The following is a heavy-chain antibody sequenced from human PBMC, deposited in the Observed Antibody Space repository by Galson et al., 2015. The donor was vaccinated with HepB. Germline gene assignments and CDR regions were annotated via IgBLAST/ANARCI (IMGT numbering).Heavy chain of an antibody. Sequence: QSGAEVKKPGESLRISCKGSGYSFTSYWISWVRQMPGKGLEWMGRIDPSDSYTNYSPSFQGHVTISADKSISTAYLQWSSLKASDTAMYYCARITMVRGVIIARGPFDYWGQGTLVTVSS. J-gene: IGHJ4*02. CDR1: GYSFTSYW. D-gene: IGHD3-10*01. CDR3: ARITMVRGVIIARGPFDY. V-gene: IGHV5-10-1*01. CDR2: IDPSDSYT.